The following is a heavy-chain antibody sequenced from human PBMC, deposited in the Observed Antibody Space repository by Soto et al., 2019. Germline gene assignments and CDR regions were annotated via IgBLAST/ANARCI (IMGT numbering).Heavy chain of an antibody. J-gene: IGHJ4*02. CDR1: GGSISGYD. V-gene: IGHV4-59*08. D-gene: IGHD1-7*01. CDR2: IYYTGIT. Sequence: SETLYLTCTVSGGSISGYDWSWIRQPPGKGLEWIGYIYYTGITKYNPSLKSRVTISVDTSKEQFSLKLTSVTAADTAVYYCARHNTRGELRLDYWGQGTLVTVSS. CDR3: ARHNTRGELRLDY.